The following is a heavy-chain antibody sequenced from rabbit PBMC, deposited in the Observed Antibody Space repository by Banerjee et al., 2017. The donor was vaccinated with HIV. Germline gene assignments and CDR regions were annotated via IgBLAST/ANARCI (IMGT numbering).Heavy chain of an antibody. Sequence: QLLEESGGDLVKPGASLTLTCTASGFSFSSSYWICWVRQAPGKGLEWIACIISSSGSTYYASWAKGRFTISKTSSTTVTLQMTSLTAADTATYFCARGWADYTYYAYGMTRLDLWGPGTLVTVS. CDR3: ARGWADYTYYAYGMTRLDL. CDR2: IISSSGST. CDR1: GFSFSSSYW. V-gene: IGHV1S40*01. D-gene: IGHD6-1*01. J-gene: IGHJ3*01.